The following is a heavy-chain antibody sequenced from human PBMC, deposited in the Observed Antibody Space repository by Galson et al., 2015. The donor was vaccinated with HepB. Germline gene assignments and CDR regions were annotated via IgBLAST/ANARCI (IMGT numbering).Heavy chain of an antibody. J-gene: IGHJ6*02. V-gene: IGHV3-53*04. D-gene: IGHD6-13*01. Sequence: SLRLSCAASGFTVSSNYMSWVRQAPGKGLEWVSVIYSGGSTYYADSVKGRFTISRHNSKNTLYLQMNSLRAEDTAVYYCARSAAAGLYYYYGMDVWGQGTTVTVSS. CDR1: GFTVSSNY. CDR2: IYSGGST. CDR3: ARSAAAGLYYYYGMDV.